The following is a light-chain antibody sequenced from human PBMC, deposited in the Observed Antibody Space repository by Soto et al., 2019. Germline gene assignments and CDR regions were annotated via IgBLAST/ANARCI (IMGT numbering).Light chain of an antibody. CDR2: SAS. Sequence: DIQMSQSPSSLSASVGDRITITCRASQSVSNFLVWYQQKPGKAPKLLIHSASTLQSGVPSRFSGSGSGTDVTLTISSPQPEDVATYYCQQSFSSPPITFGQGTRLEIK. V-gene: IGKV1-39*01. J-gene: IGKJ5*01. CDR1: QSVSNF. CDR3: QQSFSSPPIT.